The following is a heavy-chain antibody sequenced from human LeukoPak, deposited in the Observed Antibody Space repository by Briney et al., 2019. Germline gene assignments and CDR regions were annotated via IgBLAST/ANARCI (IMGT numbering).Heavy chain of an antibody. V-gene: IGHV3-7*01. Sequence: GGSLRLSCAASEFTFSYYWMSWVRLAPGKGMEWVANIKQDGSGTYYVDSVRGRFTISRDNAKNSPYLQMNSLRAEDTAVYYCAGCSTVTTYYYSYYMDIWGKGTTVTVSS. CDR2: IKQDGSGT. CDR1: EFTFSYYW. D-gene: IGHD4-17*01. J-gene: IGHJ6*03. CDR3: AGCSTVTTYYYSYYMDI.